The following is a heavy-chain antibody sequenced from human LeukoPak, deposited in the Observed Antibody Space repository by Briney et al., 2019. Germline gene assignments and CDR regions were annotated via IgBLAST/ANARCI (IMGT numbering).Heavy chain of an antibody. Sequence: GGSLRLSCAASGFTFSSYSMNWVRQAPGKGLEWVSYISSSSSTIYYADSVKGRFTISRDNAKNSLYLQMNSLRAEDTAVYYCARDARPYYDFWGGYLTENYYYGMDVWGQGTTVTVSS. D-gene: IGHD3-3*01. CDR2: ISSSSSTI. V-gene: IGHV3-48*01. CDR3: ARDARPYYDFWGGYLTENYYYGMDV. CDR1: GFTFSSYS. J-gene: IGHJ6*02.